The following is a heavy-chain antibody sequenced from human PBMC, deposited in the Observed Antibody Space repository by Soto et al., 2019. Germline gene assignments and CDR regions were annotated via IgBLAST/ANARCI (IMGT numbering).Heavy chain of an antibody. D-gene: IGHD3-3*01. CDR2: MHYTGFS. CDR3: ASGRRFSIFGVVHHDAFAI. Sequence: SETLSLTCSFSGDSVTSHYLTWIRQSPEKGLEWIGYMHYTGFSHYNPSLKSRLTISVDRSKNQFSLQLSSVTAADTAVYYCASGRRFSIFGVVHHDAFAIWGQGTMVPGSS. CDR1: GDSVTSHY. V-gene: IGHV4-59*02. J-gene: IGHJ3*02.